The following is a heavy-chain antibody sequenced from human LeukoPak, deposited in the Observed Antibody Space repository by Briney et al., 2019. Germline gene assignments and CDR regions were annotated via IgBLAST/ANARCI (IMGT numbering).Heavy chain of an antibody. CDR1: GFTFSSYW. D-gene: IGHD3-10*01. Sequence: PGGSLRLSCAASGFTFSSYWMSWVRQAPGKGLVWVSRISSDGINTNYADSVKGRFTISRDNAKNTLYLQMNSLRPEDTAVYYCVLLSLTPGWGQGTLVTVSS. V-gene: IGHV3-74*01. CDR2: ISSDGINT. J-gene: IGHJ4*02. CDR3: VLLSLTPG.